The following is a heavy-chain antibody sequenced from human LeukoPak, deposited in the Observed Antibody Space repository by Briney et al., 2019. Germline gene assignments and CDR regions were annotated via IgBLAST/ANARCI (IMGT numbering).Heavy chain of an antibody. CDR1: GFTFSTYD. V-gene: IGHV3-13*04. CDR3: ARGALGFDY. CDR2: IGKGGDT. J-gene: IGHJ4*02. Sequence: PGGSLILSCAASGFTFSTYDMHWVRQAAGKGLEWVSGIGKGGDTYYAGSVKGRFTTSRENAKRSVYLQMNNLRAGDTAVYYCARGALGFDYWGQGTLSPSPQ.